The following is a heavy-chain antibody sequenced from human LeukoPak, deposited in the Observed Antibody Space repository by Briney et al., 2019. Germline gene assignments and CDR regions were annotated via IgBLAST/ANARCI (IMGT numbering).Heavy chain of an antibody. J-gene: IGHJ6*02. CDR3: AKEEWEPRDYYGMDV. D-gene: IGHD1-26*01. Sequence: GGSLRLSCAASGFIFSHYAMSWVRQAPGKGLEWVSSIGGSDGSTYYADSVKGRFTISRDNSKNTLYLQTNGLRAEDTAVYYCAKEEWEPRDYYGMDVWGQGTTVTVSS. CDR2: IGGSDGST. V-gene: IGHV3-23*01. CDR1: GFIFSHYA.